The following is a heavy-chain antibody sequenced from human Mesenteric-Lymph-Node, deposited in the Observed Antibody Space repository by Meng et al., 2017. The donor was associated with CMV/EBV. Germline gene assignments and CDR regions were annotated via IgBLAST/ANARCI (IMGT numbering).Heavy chain of an antibody. Sequence: GESLKISCAASGFTFRSYAMNWVRQAPGKGLEWVSIIFSGGTGSYYADTVKGRFTISRDNSKNTLYLQMNSLRAEDTAVYYCAKDNAWNGGAFDIWGQGTMVTVS. CDR2: IFSGGTGS. D-gene: IGHD1-1*01. CDR3: AKDNAWNGGAFDI. CDR1: GFTFRSYA. V-gene: IGHV3-23*03. J-gene: IGHJ3*02.